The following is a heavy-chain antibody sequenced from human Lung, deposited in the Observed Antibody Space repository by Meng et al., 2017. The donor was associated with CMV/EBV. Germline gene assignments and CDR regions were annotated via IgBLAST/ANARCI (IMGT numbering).Heavy chain of an antibody. Sequence: GESXKISCAASGFTFSAFAMSWVRQAPRKGLEWVSSVSGSGDNRYYADSVKGRFTMSRDNSKKTLYLEMNSLRAEDTALYYCAKDRNIVTTSFDSWGQGTAVTGAS. D-gene: IGHD5-12*01. CDR1: GFTFSAFA. V-gene: IGHV3-23*01. CDR3: AKDRNIVTTSFDS. J-gene: IGHJ4*02. CDR2: VSGSGDNR.